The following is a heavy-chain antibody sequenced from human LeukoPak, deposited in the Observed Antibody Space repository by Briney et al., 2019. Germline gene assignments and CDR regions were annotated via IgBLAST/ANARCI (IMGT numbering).Heavy chain of an antibody. V-gene: IGHV1-18*01. Sequence: ASVKVSCTASGYTFINYGISWVRQAPGQGLEWMGWISTYNGKTDYSQKFQGRVTMTTDTSTSTVYLELKSLRLEDTAVYYCARDRSSSDYWGQGTLITVSS. CDR3: ARDRSSSDY. J-gene: IGHJ4*02. CDR2: ISTYNGKT. CDR1: GYTFINYG. D-gene: IGHD6-13*01.